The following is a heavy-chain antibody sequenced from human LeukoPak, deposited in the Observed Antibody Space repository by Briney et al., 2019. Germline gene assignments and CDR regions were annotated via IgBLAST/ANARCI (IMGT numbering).Heavy chain of an antibody. CDR3: AGSPCSGGGCHSGYYYYYYMDV. CDR2: INHSGST. CDR1: GESFSGYY. Sequence: PSETLSLTSAVYGESFSGYYWSWIRQPPGKGLEWIGEINHSGSTNYNPSLKSRVTISVDTSKNQFSLKLSSVTAADTAVYYCAGSPCSGGGCHSGYYYYYYMDVWGKGTTVTVSS. V-gene: IGHV4-34*01. D-gene: IGHD2-15*01. J-gene: IGHJ6*03.